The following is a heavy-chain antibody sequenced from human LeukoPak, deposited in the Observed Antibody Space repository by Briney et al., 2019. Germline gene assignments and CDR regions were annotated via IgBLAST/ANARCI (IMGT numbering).Heavy chain of an antibody. CDR1: GYTFTSYD. D-gene: IGHD4-23*01. V-gene: IGHV1-46*01. Sequence: GASVEVSCKASGYTFTSYDINWVRQATGQGLEWMGLINPSGGSTSYAQKFQGRVTMTRDMSTSTDYMELSSLRSEDTAVYYCARDNSVEDTAWWFDPWGQGTLVTVSS. CDR3: ARDNSVEDTAWWFDP. CDR2: INPSGGST. J-gene: IGHJ5*02.